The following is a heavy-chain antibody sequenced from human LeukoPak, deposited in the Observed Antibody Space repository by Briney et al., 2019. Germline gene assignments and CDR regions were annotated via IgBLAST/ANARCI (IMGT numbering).Heavy chain of an antibody. CDR1: GFTFSSYG. Sequence: GGSLRLSCAASGFTFSSYGMHWVRQAPGKGLEWVAFIRYDGSNKYYADSVKGRFTISRDNSKNTLYLQMNSLRAEDTAVYYCAKTITYYDILTGYTLDYWGQGTLVTVSS. CDR3: AKTITYYDILTGYTLDY. V-gene: IGHV3-30*02. J-gene: IGHJ4*02. D-gene: IGHD3-9*01. CDR2: IRYDGSNK.